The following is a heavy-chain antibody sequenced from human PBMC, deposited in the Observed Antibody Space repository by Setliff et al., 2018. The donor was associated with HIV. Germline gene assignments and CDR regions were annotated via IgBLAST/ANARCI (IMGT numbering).Heavy chain of an antibody. V-gene: IGHV4-39*07. J-gene: IGHJ5*02. CDR3: ARVRGYSYGYWFDP. D-gene: IGHD5-18*01. CDR2: IYHSGST. CDR1: GDSISSRAHY. Sequence: SETLSLTCTVSGDSISSRAHYWNWIRQLPGKGLEWIGSIYHSGSTYYNPSLKSQVTISVDMSKNEFSLKLSSVTATDTAVYYCARVRGYSYGYWFDPWGQGTLVTVSS.